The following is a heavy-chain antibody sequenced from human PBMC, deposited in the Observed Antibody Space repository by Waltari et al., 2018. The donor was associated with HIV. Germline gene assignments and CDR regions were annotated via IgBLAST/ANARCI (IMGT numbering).Heavy chain of an antibody. CDR3: AKDWGEGYKKDS. J-gene: IGHJ4*02. CDR1: GFTFTVYA. V-gene: IGHV3-23*01. D-gene: IGHD3-10*01. CDR2: ISSSGDKT. Sequence: EVQLLESGGGLGQPGGSLRLSCAASGFTFTVYAMTWVRQAPGKGLEWVSTISSSGDKTYYADSVKGLFTISRDNSKKTVYLQMNSLRAEDMAVYYCAKDWGEGYKKDSWGQGTQVTVSS.